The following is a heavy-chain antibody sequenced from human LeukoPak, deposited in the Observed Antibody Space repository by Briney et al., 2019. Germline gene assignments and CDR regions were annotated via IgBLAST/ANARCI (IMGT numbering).Heavy chain of an antibody. CDR3: ARVDYYGSGSPSGMDV. V-gene: IGHV3-48*03. Sequence: GGSLRLSCAASGFTFSSYEMNRVRQAPGKGLEWVSYISSSGSTIYYADSVKGRFTISRDNAKNSLYLQMNSLRAEDTAVYYCARVDYYGSGSPSGMDVWGKGTTVTVSS. J-gene: IGHJ6*04. CDR1: GFTFSSYE. D-gene: IGHD3-10*01. CDR2: ISSSGSTI.